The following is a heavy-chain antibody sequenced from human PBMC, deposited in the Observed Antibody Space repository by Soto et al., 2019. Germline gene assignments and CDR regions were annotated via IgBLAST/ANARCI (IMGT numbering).Heavy chain of an antibody. V-gene: IGHV1-46*01. CDR1: GYTFTSYY. CDR2: INPSGGST. CDR3: ARERVGATNYYYYYGMDV. J-gene: IGHJ6*02. Sequence: AASVKVSCKASGYTFTSYYMHWVRQAPGQGLEWMGIINPSGGSTSYAQKFQGRVTMTRDTSTSTVYMELSSLRSEDTAVYYCARERVGATNYYYYYGMDVWGQGTTVTVSS. D-gene: IGHD5-12*01.